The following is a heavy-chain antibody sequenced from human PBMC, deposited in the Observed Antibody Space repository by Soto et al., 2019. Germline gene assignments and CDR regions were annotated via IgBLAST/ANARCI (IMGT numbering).Heavy chain of an antibody. J-gene: IGHJ5*02. CDR3: ARLLIAASPRKFDP. V-gene: IGHV4-34*01. CDR1: GGSFSGYY. D-gene: IGHD6-25*01. Sequence: QVQLQQWGAGLLKPSETLSLTCAVSGGSFSGYYWSWIRQPPGKGLEWIGEINHSGSTNYNPSLKSRVTISVDTSKNQFSLKLSSVTAADTAMYYCARLLIAASPRKFDPWGQGTLVTVSS. CDR2: INHSGST.